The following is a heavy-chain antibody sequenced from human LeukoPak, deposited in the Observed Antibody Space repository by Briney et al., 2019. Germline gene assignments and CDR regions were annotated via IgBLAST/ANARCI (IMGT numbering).Heavy chain of an antibody. D-gene: IGHD6-25*01. J-gene: IGHJ4*02. CDR1: GFTFSNYA. CDR3: APDLRGSAWALDD. V-gene: IGHV3-23*01. Sequence: GGSLRLSCAAPGFTFSNYAMSWVRQAPGKGLKWVSTISDRGGSTYYADSVKGRFTISRDNSKNTLYLQMDSLRAEEDTAIYYCAPDLRGSAWALDDWGQGTLVTVSS. CDR2: ISDRGGST.